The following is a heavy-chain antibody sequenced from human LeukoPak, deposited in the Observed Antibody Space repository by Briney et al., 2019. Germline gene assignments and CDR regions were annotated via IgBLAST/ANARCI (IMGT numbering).Heavy chain of an antibody. CDR3: ARTHPDSSGYSYYYYYMDV. Sequence: ASVKVSCKASGYTFTSYGISWVRQAPGQGLEWMGWISAYNGNTNCAQKLQGRVTMTTDTSTSTAYMELRSLRSDDTAVYYCARTHPDSSGYSYYYYYMDVWGKGTTVTVSS. J-gene: IGHJ6*03. D-gene: IGHD3-22*01. CDR2: ISAYNGNT. CDR1: GYTFTSYG. V-gene: IGHV1-18*01.